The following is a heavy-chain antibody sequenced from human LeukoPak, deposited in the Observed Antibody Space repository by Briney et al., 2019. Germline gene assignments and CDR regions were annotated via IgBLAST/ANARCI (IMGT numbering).Heavy chain of an antibody. CDR2: ISGSGTNT. J-gene: IGHJ4*02. Sequence: GGSLRLSCAASGFTFSSYGMSWVRQAPGKGLEWVSVISGSGTNTDYADSVKGRFTISRDNSKNTLYVQMNSLRAEDTAVYYCAKGSRPVVAATFFHYWGQGTLVTVSS. CDR3: AKGSRPVVAATFFHY. D-gene: IGHD2-15*01. V-gene: IGHV3-23*01. CDR1: GFTFSSYG.